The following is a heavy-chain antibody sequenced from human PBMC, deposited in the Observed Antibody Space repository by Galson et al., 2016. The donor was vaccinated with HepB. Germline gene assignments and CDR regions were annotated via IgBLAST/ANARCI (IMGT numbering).Heavy chain of an antibody. CDR2: ISSSSSYI. D-gene: IGHD3-9*01. CDR1: GFTFSSYS. Sequence: SLRLSCAASGFTFSSYSMNWVRQAPGKGLEWVSSISSSSSYIYYADSVKGRFTISRDNAKNSLYLQMNSLRAEDTAVYYCATSPILRYFGWLRSQGHERFDYWGQGTLVTVSS. CDR3: ATSPILRYFGWLRSQGHERFDY. J-gene: IGHJ4*02. V-gene: IGHV3-21*01.